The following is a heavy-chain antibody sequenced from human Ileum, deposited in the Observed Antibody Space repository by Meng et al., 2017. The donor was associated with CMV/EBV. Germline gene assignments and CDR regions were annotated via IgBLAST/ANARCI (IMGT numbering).Heavy chain of an antibody. CDR2: ISGLGGFM. Sequence: GGSLRLSCVASGFTFSSHTMNWVRQAPGKGLEWVSSISGLGGFMYYTDLVKGRFTISRDNAKSSLYLQMDSLRAEDTAVYYCASPYDSGGYYYAYWGQGTLVTVSS. V-gene: IGHV3-21*01. J-gene: IGHJ4*02. CDR1: GFTFSSHT. CDR3: ASPYDSGGYYYAY. D-gene: IGHD3-22*01.